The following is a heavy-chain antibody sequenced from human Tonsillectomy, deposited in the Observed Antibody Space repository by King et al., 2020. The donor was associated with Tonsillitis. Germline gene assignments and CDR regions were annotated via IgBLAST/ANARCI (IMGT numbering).Heavy chain of an antibody. V-gene: IGHV3-53*01. Sequence: VQLVESGGGLIQPGGSLRLSCAASGFTVSINYMSWVRQAPGKGLEWVSVIYSGGSTYYADSVKGRFTISRDSSKNTLYLQMNSLRAEDSAVYYCARLSDSSAYYGTFDIWGQGTMVTVSS. J-gene: IGHJ3*02. CDR2: IYSGGST. D-gene: IGHD3-22*01. CDR3: ARLSDSSAYYGTFDI. CDR1: GFTVSINY.